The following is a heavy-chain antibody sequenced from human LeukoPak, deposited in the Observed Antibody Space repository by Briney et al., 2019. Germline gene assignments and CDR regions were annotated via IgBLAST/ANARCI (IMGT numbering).Heavy chain of an antibody. CDR3: ARDESSADFDY. J-gene: IGHJ4*02. CDR1: GFTFSSYA. V-gene: IGHV3-30*04. Sequence: GRSLRLSCAASGFTFSSYAMHWVRQAPGKGLEWVAVISYDGSNKYYADSVKGRFTISRDNSKNTLYLQMNSLRAEDTAVYYCARDESSADFDYWGQGTLVTVSS. CDR2: ISYDGSNK. D-gene: IGHD1-26*01.